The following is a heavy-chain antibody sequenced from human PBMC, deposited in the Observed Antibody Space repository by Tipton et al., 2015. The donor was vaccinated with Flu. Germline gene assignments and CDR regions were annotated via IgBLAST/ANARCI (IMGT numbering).Heavy chain of an antibody. CDR2: IHPTGNT. CDR1: GDSIRSGDYY. Sequence: TLSLTCTVSGDSIRSGDYYWGWVRQPPGKGLEWIGNIHPTGNTYYNPSLKSRVTMSIARSKNQFSLRLTSVTAADTAMYYCARRDYSNYVSEPKNWFDSWGQGTLVTVSS. J-gene: IGHJ5*01. D-gene: IGHD4-11*01. CDR3: ARRDYSNYVSEPKNWFDS. V-gene: IGHV4-38-2*02.